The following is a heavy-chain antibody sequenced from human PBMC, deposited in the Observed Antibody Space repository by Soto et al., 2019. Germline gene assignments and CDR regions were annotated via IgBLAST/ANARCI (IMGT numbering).Heavy chain of an antibody. CDR1: GGSFSGYY. V-gene: IGHV4-34*01. CDR2: INHSGST. J-gene: IGHJ5*02. CDR3: ATVTTVAYNWFDP. D-gene: IGHD4-17*01. Sequence: NPSETLSLTCAVYGGSFSGYYWSWIRQPPGKGLEWIGEINHSGSTNYNPSLKSRVTISVDTSKNQFSLKLSSVTAADTAVYYCATVTTVAYNWFDPWGQGTLVTVSS.